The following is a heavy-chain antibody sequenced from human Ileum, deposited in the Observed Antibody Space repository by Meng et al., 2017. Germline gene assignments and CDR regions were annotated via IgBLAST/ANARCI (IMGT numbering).Heavy chain of an antibody. V-gene: IGHV3-30-3*01. CDR1: GFTFSSYA. CDR3: ARGLPYYDSTDYYRLDY. J-gene: IGHJ4*02. D-gene: IGHD3-22*01. Sequence: QVHQVESGGGVVQPGRYLRLSGAASGFTFSSYAVHWVRQAPGKGLEWVAVISFDGSNKYYIDSVKGRFTIARDNYKNTVFLQMGSLRAEDTALYYCARGLPYYDSTDYYRLDYWGQGTLVTVSS. CDR2: ISFDGSNK.